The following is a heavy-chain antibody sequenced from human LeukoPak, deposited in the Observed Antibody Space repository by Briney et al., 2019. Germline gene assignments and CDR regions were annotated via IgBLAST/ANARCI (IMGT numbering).Heavy chain of an antibody. CDR2: ISAYNGNT. D-gene: IGHD6-13*01. V-gene: IGHV1-18*04. CDR3: ARTSSSWEYYYYGMDV. J-gene: IGHJ6*04. Sequence: ASVKVSCKASGYTFTSYGISWVRQAPGQGLEWMVWISAYNGNTNYAQKLQGRVTMTTDTSTSTAYMELRSLRSDDTAVYYCARTSSSWEYYYYGMDVWGKGTTVTVSS. CDR1: GYTFTSYG.